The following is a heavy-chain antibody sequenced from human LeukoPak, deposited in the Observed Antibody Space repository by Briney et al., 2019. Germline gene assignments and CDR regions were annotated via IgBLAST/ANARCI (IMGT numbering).Heavy chain of an antibody. CDR3: ARQSAGDSLDF. Sequence: ASVKVSCKASGYTFTSYDINWVRQAPGQGLEWMGWMNPDSGNTGYAQKFQGRVTITRDTSIFTAYMELSSLRSDDTAVYYCARQSAGDSLDFWGQGTLVTVSS. CDR2: MNPDSGNT. V-gene: IGHV1-8*01. J-gene: IGHJ4*02. CDR1: GYTFTSYD. D-gene: IGHD2-21*02.